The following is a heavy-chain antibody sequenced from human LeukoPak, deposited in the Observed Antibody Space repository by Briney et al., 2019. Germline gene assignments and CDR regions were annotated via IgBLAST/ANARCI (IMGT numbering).Heavy chain of an antibody. CDR1: GFTFSSYA. CDR2: ISGSGGST. V-gene: IGHV3-23*01. CDR3: AEDSDYSYGYYFDY. D-gene: IGHD5-18*01. Sequence: GGSLRLSCAASGFTFSSYAMSWVRKAPGKGLEWVSAISGSGGSTYYADSVKGRFTISRDNSKNTLYLQMNSLRAEDTAVYYCAEDSDYSYGYYFDYWGQGTLVTVSS. J-gene: IGHJ4*02.